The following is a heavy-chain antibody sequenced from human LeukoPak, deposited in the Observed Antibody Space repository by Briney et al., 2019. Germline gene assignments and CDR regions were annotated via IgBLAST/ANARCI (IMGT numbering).Heavy chain of an antibody. D-gene: IGHD6-19*01. V-gene: IGHV3-48*03. CDR1: GFMFRSFE. CDR3: ALLAVASDFDY. Sequence: GGSLRLSCAASGFMFRSFEMYWVRQAPGKGLEWVAYISSGGTTMYYADSVKGRFTISRDDVKNSLFLQMNSLRAEDTAVYYCALLAVASDFDYWGQGTLVTVSS. CDR2: ISSGGTTM. J-gene: IGHJ4*02.